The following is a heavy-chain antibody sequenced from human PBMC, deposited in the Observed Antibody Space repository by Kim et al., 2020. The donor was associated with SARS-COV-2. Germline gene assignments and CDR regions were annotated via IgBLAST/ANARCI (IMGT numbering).Heavy chain of an antibody. Sequence: GGSLRLSCSASGFIFSDYAMHWVRRAPGKGLVYVSATTRSADGSFFSASVEGRFTVSRDNSKNTLYLQMNSLRPEDTSLYYCVRYGRDYGVVHWGQGTLVTVST. CDR2: TTRSADGS. J-gene: IGHJ5*02. CDR1: GFIFSDYA. CDR3: VRYGRDYGVVH. V-gene: IGHV3-64D*06. D-gene: IGHD3-10*01.